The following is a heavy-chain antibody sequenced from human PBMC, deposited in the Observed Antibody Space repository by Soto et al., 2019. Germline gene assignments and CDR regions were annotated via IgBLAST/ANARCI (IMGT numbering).Heavy chain of an antibody. Sequence: QVQLQESGPGLVKPSETLSLTCTVSGGSISSYYWSWIRQPPGKGLEWIGYINYSGSTNYNPSLKSRVTISVDTSKNQYSLKLSSVTAADTAVYYCARQGDFWGGYYNPFDYWGQGTLVTVSS. V-gene: IGHV4-59*08. CDR3: ARQGDFWGGYYNPFDY. J-gene: IGHJ4*02. D-gene: IGHD3-3*01. CDR1: GGSISSYY. CDR2: INYSGST.